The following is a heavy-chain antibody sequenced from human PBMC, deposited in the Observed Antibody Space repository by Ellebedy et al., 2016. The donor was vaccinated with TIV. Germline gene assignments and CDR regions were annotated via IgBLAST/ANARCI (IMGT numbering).Heavy chain of an antibody. V-gene: IGHV5-51*01. Sequence: GESLKISCNGSGYSFNSYWIGWVRQRPGKGLEWMGVIYHGDSDTRYSPSFQGHVTISVDKSSGTAYLKLSSLKPADTDLYDCARPYTTGRTGGGDFWGQGTLVIVSS. CDR1: GYSFNSYW. CDR3: ARPYTTGRTGGGDF. D-gene: IGHD1-1*01. J-gene: IGHJ4*02. CDR2: IYHGDSDT.